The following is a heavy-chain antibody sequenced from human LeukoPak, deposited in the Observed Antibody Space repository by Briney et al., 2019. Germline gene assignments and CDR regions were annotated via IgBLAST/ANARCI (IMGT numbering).Heavy chain of an antibody. CDR2: ISSSSSYI. D-gene: IGHD3-22*01. J-gene: IGHJ4*02. CDR3: TRAGYYRMDY. V-gene: IGHV3-21*01. CDR1: GFTFSSYG. Sequence: GGSLRLSCAASGFTFSSYGMHWVRQAPGKGLEWVSSISSSSSYINYADSVKGRFTISRDNAKNTLYLQMSSLRAEDTAVYYCTRAGYYRMDYWGQGTLVTVSS.